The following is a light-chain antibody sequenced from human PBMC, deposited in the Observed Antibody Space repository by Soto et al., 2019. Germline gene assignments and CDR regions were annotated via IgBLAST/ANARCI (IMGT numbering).Light chain of an antibody. V-gene: IGKV1-39*01. J-gene: IGKJ5*01. CDR2: AAS. CDR3: QQSYSTLLT. CDR1: QSISSY. Sequence: DIQMTQSPSSLSASVGDRVTITCRASQSISSYLNWYQQKPGKAPKLLIYAASSLQSGVPSRFSGSGSGTDFTLTISSLQPEDFATYYCQQSYSTLLTFGQGTQLEIK.